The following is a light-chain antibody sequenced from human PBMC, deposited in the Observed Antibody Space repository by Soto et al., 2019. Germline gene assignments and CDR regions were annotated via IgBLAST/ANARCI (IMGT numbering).Light chain of an antibody. CDR1: KLGDKY. CDR3: QXWDSSTAWGVV. J-gene: IGLJ2*01. CDR2: XDX. V-gene: IGLV3-1*01. Sequence: SYELTQPPSVSVSPGQTASITCSGDKLGDKYACWYQQKPGQSPVLXXXXDXKXXXXXXXXXSGXXSGXTATLTISGTQAXXXXXXXCQXWDSSTAWGVVFGGGTKLTVL.